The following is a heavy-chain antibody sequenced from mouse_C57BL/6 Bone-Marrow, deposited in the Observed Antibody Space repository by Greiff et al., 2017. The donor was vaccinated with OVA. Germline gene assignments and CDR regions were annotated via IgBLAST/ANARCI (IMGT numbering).Heavy chain of an antibody. V-gene: IGHV5-4*01. Sequence: DVHLVESGGGLVKPGGSLKLSCAASGFTFSSYAMSWVRQTPEKRLEWVATISDGGSYTYYPDNVKGRFTISRDNAKNNLYLQMSHLKSEDTAMYYCADYDDAMDYWGQGTSVTVSS. CDR2: ISDGGSYT. CDR1: GFTFSSYA. D-gene: IGHD2-4*01. J-gene: IGHJ4*01. CDR3: ADYDDAMDY.